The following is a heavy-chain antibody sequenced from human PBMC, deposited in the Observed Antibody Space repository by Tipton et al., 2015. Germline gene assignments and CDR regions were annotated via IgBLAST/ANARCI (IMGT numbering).Heavy chain of an antibody. J-gene: IGHJ4*02. Sequence: SLRLSCAASGFTFSSYAMHWVRQAPGKGLEWVAVIWPDGSERYYEESVKGRFTISRDNSKNTLYLQMNSLRAEDTAVYYCAKDRKWRAIVFDYWGQGTLVTVPS. D-gene: IGHD3-22*01. V-gene: IGHV3-33*06. CDR2: IWPDGSER. CDR3: AKDRKWRAIVFDY. CDR1: GFTFSSYA.